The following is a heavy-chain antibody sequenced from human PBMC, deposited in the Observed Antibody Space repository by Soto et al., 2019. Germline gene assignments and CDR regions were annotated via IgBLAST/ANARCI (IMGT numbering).Heavy chain of an antibody. D-gene: IGHD3-22*01. V-gene: IGHV3-43D*04. CDR3: AKEPRDANYDSSGFTYYGMDV. CDR1: GFTFDDYA. Sequence: GVLRLSCAASGFTFDDYAMHWVRQAPGKGLEWVSLISWDGGSTYYADSVKGRFTISRDNSKNSLYLQMNSLRAEDTALYYCAKEPRDANYDSSGFTYYGMDVWGQGTTVTVSS. J-gene: IGHJ6*02. CDR2: ISWDGGST.